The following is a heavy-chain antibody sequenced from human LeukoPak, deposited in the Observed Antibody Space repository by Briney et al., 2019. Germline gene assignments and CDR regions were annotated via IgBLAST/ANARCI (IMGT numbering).Heavy chain of an antibody. J-gene: IGHJ4*02. CDR2: IYYSGST. CDR3: ARGVYGDRDFDY. V-gene: IGHV4-59*01. Sequence: PSETLSLTCSVSGGSIGSYHWSWIRQPPGKGLEWIGYIYYSGSTNYNPSLKSRVTISVDTSKNQFSLKLSSVTAADTAVYYCARGVYGDRDFDYWGQGTLVTVSS. CDR1: GGSIGSYH. D-gene: IGHD4-17*01.